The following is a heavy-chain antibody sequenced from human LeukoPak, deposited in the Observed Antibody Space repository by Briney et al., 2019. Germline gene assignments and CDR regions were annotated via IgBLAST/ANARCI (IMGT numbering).Heavy chain of an antibody. J-gene: IGHJ4*02. CDR1: GFAFSSYA. D-gene: IGHD3-22*01. CDR3: AKHSITMIVVVSSAFDY. V-gene: IGHV3-23*01. Sequence: GGSLRLSCAASGFAFSSYAMSWVRQAPGKGLEWVSAISGSGGGTYHADSVNGRFTISRDNSKNKLYLQMNSLRAEDTAVYYCAKHSITMIVVVSSAFDYWGQGTLVTVSS. CDR2: ISGSGGGT.